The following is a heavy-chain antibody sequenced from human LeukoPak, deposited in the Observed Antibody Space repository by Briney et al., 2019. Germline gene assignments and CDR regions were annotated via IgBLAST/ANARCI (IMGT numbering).Heavy chain of an antibody. J-gene: IGHJ3*01. CDR1: GYTFTNYY. CDR3: ARGLRSPRDAFNL. CDR2: INPSGGST. D-gene: IGHD5/OR15-5a*01. V-gene: IGHV1-46*01. Sequence: ASVKVSCKASGYTFTNYYMHWVRQAPGQGLEWMGIINPSGGSTTYAQKFQGRVTMTRDTSTNTVYMELSSLRSEDTAVYYCARGLRSPRDAFNLWGQGTMVTVSS.